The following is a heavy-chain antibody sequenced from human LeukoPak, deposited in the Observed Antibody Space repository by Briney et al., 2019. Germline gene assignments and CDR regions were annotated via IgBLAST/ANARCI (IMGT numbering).Heavy chain of an antibody. Sequence: GGSLRLSCAASGFTFSSYEMNWVRQAPGKGLEWVSYISSSGSTIYYAGSVKGRFTISRDNAKNSLYLQMNSLRAEDTAVYYCARQLLWFGEFVGYFDYWGQGTLVTVSS. D-gene: IGHD3-10*01. CDR3: ARQLLWFGEFVGYFDY. CDR2: ISSSGSTI. J-gene: IGHJ4*02. CDR1: GFTFSSYE. V-gene: IGHV3-48*03.